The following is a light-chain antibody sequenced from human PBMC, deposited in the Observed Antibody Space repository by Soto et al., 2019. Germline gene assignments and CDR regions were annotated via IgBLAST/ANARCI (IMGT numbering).Light chain of an antibody. CDR2: DIF. CDR3: QQYNSWPLT. CDR1: QSVTSS. V-gene: IGKV3D-15*01. J-gene: IGKJ4*01. Sequence: EIVLTQSPCTLSFSPGERATLSCRASQSVTSSYIAWYQQKPGQAPRLVIYDIFTRATGVPTRISGSGSGTEFTLTISSLQSEDFAVYYCQQYNSWPLTFGGGTKVDIK.